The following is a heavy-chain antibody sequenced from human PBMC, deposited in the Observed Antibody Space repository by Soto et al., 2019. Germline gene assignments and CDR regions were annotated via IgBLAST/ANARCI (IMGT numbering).Heavy chain of an antibody. CDR2: ISGRGVDT. Sequence: GGSLRLSCASSVFSFISLAMSWVRQAPGKGLEWVSSISGRGVDTLYADSVKGRFTISRDNSRNTLYLQVNSLRAEDTAVYYCAKDQTDVTLFDYWGQGTLVTVSS. V-gene: IGHV3-23*01. CDR3: AKDQTDVTLFDY. D-gene: IGHD2-21*02. J-gene: IGHJ4*02. CDR1: VFSFISLA.